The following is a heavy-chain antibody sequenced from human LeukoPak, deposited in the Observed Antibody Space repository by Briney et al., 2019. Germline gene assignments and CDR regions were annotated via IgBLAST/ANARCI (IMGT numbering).Heavy chain of an antibody. CDR1: GFTFSDYY. CDR3: ARAAIPRWFDP. J-gene: IGHJ5*02. Sequence: GGSLRLSCAASGFTFSDYYMSWIRQAPGKGLEWVSYISSSGTTISYTDSVKGRFTISRDNAKNSLYLQMNSLRAEDTAVYYCARAAIPRWFDPWGQGTLVTVSS. D-gene: IGHD2-21*01. CDR2: ISSSGTTI. V-gene: IGHV3-11*01.